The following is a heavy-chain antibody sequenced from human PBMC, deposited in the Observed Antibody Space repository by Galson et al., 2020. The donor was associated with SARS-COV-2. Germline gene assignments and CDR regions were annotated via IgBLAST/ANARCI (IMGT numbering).Heavy chain of an antibody. V-gene: IGHV1-69*13. CDR2: IIPIFGTA. D-gene: IGHD2-15*01. CDR3: ARDLGYCSGGSCYSYYYYGMDV. J-gene: IGHJ6*02. CDR1: GGTFSSYA. Sequence: SVKVSCKASGGTFSSYAISWVRQAPGQGLEWMGGIIPIFGTANYAQKCQGRVTITADESTSTAYMELSSLRSEDTAVYYCARDLGYCSGGSCYSYYYYGMDVWGQGTTVTVSS.